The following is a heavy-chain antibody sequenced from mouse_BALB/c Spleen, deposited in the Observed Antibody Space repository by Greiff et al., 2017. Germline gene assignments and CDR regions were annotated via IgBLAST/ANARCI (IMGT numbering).Heavy chain of an antibody. J-gene: IGHJ3*01. CDR3: ARSYYGSSY. V-gene: IGHV7-3*02. D-gene: IGHD1-1*01. CDR2: IRNKANGYTT. Sequence: EVKLMESGGGLVQPGGSLRLSCATSGFTFTDYYMSWVRQPPGKALEWLGFIRNKANGYTTEYSASVKGRFTISRDNSQSILYLQMNTLRAEDSATYYCARSYYGSSYWGQGTLVTVSA. CDR1: GFTFTDYY.